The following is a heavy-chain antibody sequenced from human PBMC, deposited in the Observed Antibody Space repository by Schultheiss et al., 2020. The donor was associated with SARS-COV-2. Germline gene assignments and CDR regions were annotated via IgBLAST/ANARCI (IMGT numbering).Heavy chain of an antibody. Sequence: ASVKISCKASGYTFTGYYIHWVRQAPGQGLEWMGWINPNTAGTNYAQKFQGRVTMTRDTSISTAYMELSRLRSDDTAVYYCARGPLGIAAAGTSHYWGQGTLVTVSS. CDR2: INPNTAGT. D-gene: IGHD6-13*01. CDR3: ARGPLGIAAAGTSHY. CDR1: GYTFTGYY. V-gene: IGHV1-2*02. J-gene: IGHJ4*02.